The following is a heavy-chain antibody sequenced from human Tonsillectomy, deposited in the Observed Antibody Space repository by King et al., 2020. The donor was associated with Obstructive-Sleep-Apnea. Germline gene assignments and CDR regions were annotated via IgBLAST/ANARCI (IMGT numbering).Heavy chain of an antibody. Sequence: VQLVESGGGLVKPGGSLRLSCAASVFTFSDYYMSWIRQAPGKGLEWVSYISSSSSYTNYADAVKGRFTISRDNAKNTLYLQMNSLRAEDTAVYYCARDQGYDFHRLSGEGMDVWGQGTTVTVSS. CDR3: ARDQGYDFHRLSGEGMDV. CDR2: ISSSSSYT. J-gene: IGHJ6*02. CDR1: VFTFSDYY. V-gene: IGHV3-11*06. D-gene: IGHD3-3*01.